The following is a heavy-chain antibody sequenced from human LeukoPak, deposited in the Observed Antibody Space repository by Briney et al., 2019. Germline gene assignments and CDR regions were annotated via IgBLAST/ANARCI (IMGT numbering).Heavy chain of an antibody. D-gene: IGHD1-14*01. CDR1: GFTFSSYA. CDR3: ARDEPKDY. V-gene: IGHV3-30-3*01. CDR2: ISYDGSNK. Sequence: GGSLRLSCAASGFTFSSYAMHWVRQAPGKGLEWVAVISYDGSNKYYADSVKGRFTISRDNSKNTLYLQMNSLRVEDTAVYYCARDEPKDYWGQGTLVTVSS. J-gene: IGHJ4*02.